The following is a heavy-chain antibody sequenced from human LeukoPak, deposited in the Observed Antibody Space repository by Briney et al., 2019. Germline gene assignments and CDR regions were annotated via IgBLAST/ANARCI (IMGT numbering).Heavy chain of an antibody. D-gene: IGHD3-16*01. CDR1: GFNFDQYA. CDR3: AKCSSSYGNDALDI. V-gene: IGHV3-23*01. Sequence: GGSLRLSSAASGFNFDQYAMNWVRQAPGEGLEWVSFISGGGAKTFYADSVKGRFSISRDDSKNTVYLHMNSLRAEDTAIYYCAKCSSSYGNDALDIWGQGTMVTVSS. J-gene: IGHJ3*02. CDR2: ISGGGAKT.